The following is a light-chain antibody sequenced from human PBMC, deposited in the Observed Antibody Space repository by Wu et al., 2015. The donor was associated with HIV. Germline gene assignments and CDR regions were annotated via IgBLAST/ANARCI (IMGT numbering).Light chain of an antibody. Sequence: EIVLTQSPATLSLSPGQRATLSCRASQSINTYLAWYLHKRGQSPRLLIYDASHRATGVPARFSGSGSGTDFALTISRLEPEDFAVYECQQYGTSPPTFGQGTKVEIK. CDR2: DAS. J-gene: IGKJ1*01. CDR3: QQYGTSPPT. V-gene: IGKV3-20*01. CDR1: QSINTY.